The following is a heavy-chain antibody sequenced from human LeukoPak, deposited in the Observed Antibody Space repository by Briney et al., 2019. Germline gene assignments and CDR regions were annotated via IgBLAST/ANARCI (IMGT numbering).Heavy chain of an antibody. J-gene: IGHJ3*02. Sequence: SVKVSCKASGGTFSSYGISWARQAPGQGLEWMGGIIPIFGTANYAQKFQGRVTITADKSTSTAYMELSSLRSEDTAVYYCAREVVAATPDAFDIWGQGTMVTVSS. D-gene: IGHD2-15*01. CDR1: GGTFSSYG. CDR3: AREVVAATPDAFDI. V-gene: IGHV1-69*06. CDR2: IIPIFGTA.